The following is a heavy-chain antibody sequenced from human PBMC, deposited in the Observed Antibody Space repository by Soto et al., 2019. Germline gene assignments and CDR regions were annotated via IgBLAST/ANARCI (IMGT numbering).Heavy chain of an antibody. J-gene: IGHJ3*02. CDR2: IIPIFGTA. Sequence: GASVKVSCKASGGAFSSYAISWVRQAPGQGLEWMGGIIPIFGTANYAQKFQGRVTITADESTSTAYMELSSLRSEDTAVYYCARGGLGGSYYKAFDIWGQGTMVTVSS. CDR1: GGAFSSYA. CDR3: ARGGLGGSYYKAFDI. D-gene: IGHD1-26*01. V-gene: IGHV1-69*13.